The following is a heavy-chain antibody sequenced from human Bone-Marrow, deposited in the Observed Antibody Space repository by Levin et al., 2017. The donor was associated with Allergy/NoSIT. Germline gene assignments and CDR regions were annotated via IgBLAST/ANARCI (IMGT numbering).Heavy chain of an antibody. CDR2: IWYDGSNK. CDR1: GFTFSSYG. D-gene: IGHD3-16*01. Sequence: GGSLRLSCAASGFTFSSYGMHWVRQAPGKGLEWVAVIWYDGSNKYYADSVKGRFTISRDNSKNTLYLQMNSLRAEDTAVYYCARTWGGSEYYYDYGRDVWGQGTTVTVSS. V-gene: IGHV3-33*01. CDR3: ARTWGGSEYYYDYGRDV. J-gene: IGHJ6*02.